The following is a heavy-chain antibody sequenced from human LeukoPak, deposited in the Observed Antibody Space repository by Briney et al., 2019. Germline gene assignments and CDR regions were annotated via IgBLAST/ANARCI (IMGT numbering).Heavy chain of an antibody. V-gene: IGHV4-59*01. CDR1: GGSISSYY. J-gene: IGHJ3*02. CDR2: IYYSGST. Sequence: SETLSLTCTVSGGSISSYYWSWIRQPPGKGPEWIGYIYYSGSTNYNPSLKSRVTISVDTSKNQFSLKLSSVTAADTAVYYCASSGSYSHDAFDIWGQGTMVTVSS. D-gene: IGHD1-26*01. CDR3: ASSGSYSHDAFDI.